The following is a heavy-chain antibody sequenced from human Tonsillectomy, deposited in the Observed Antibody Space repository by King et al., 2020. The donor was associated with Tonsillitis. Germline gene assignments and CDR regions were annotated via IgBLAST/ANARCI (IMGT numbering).Heavy chain of an antibody. CDR3: VTTPEYGSGNYN. V-gene: IGHV4-61*02. CDR2: IYTSGST. CDR1: GASIRSGSYY. D-gene: IGHD3-10*01. J-gene: IGHJ4*02. Sequence: QLQESGPGLVTPSQTLSLTCNVSGASIRSGSYYWRWIRQPAGKGLEWIGRIYTSGSTRYNPSLQSRVTISVDTSRNHFSLTLSSVTAADTAVYYCVTTPEYGSGNYNWGQGTLVTVSS.